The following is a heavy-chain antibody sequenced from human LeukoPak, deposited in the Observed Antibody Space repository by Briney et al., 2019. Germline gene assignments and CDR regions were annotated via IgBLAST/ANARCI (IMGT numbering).Heavy chain of an antibody. CDR3: ARDIATVQHQD. V-gene: IGHV1-18*01. Sequence: ASVRVSCKTSGYTFTSYGISWVRQAPGQGLEWMGWISAYNGNTNYAQKFRGRVAMTTDTSTSTVYMDLRSLRSDDTAVYYCARDIATVQHQDWGQGTLVTVSS. J-gene: IGHJ4*02. CDR1: GYTFTSYG. CDR2: ISAYNGNT. D-gene: IGHD1-1*01.